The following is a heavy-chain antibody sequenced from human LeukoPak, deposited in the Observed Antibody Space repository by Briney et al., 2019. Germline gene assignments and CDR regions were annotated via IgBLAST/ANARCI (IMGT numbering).Heavy chain of an antibody. CDR2: IKSDGST. CDR1: GFTFSSYW. Sequence: PGGSLRLSCAASGFTFSSYWMLWVRHAPGKGLVWVSRIKSDGSTRYADSVKGRFTISRDNAKNTVSLQMTSLRAEDTGVYYCARAPSEIGGYYPEYFRHWGQGTLVIVSS. J-gene: IGHJ1*01. CDR3: ARAPSEIGGYYPEYFRH. V-gene: IGHV3-74*01. D-gene: IGHD3-22*01.